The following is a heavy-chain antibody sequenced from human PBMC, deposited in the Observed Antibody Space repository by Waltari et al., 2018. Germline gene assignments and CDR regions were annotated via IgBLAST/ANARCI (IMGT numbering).Heavy chain of an antibody. Sequence: KESGPTLVKPTQTLTLTCTFSGFSLSTSGVGVGWIRQPPGKGLEWIGSIYYSGSTYYNPSLKSRVTISVDTSKNQFSLKLSSVTAADTAVYYCARQYRVKYFDLWGRGTLVTVSS. CDR1: GFSLSTSGVG. D-gene: IGHD5-12*01. CDR2: IYYSGST. CDR3: ARQYRVKYFDL. V-gene: IGHV4-39*01. J-gene: IGHJ2*01.